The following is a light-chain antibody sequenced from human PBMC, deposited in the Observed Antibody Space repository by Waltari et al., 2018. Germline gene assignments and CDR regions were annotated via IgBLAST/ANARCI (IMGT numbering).Light chain of an antibody. J-gene: IGKJ1*01. CDR1: RGISDY. Sequence: TCRSSRGISDYLAWCRQKPGKVPELLIYAASTLHSGVPSRFSGSGSGTDFTLTISSLQPEDVATYSCQKYNSAPLTFVQGTKVEIK. CDR3: QKYNSAPLT. CDR2: AAS. V-gene: IGKV1-27*01.